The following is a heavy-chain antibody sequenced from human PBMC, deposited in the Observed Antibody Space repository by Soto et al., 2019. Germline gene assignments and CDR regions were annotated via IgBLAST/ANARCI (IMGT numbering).Heavy chain of an antibody. CDR2: MSWNSGII. CDR3: AKERQRCIATDCYTWATVGADV. Sequence: EVQLVESGGGLVQPGRSLRLSCAASGFTFDDYTMHWVRQAPGKGLEWVSGMSWNSGIIVYGDSVKGRFTISRDNAKKALYLQMRSLSAEDTALYYCAKERQRCIATDCYTWATVGADVWGQGTTVTVSS. D-gene: IGHD2-2*02. V-gene: IGHV3-9*01. CDR1: GFTFDDYT. J-gene: IGHJ6*02.